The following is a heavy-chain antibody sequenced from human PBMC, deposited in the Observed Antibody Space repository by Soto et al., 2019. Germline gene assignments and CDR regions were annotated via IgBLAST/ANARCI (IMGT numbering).Heavy chain of an antibody. CDR1: GYTLTELS. D-gene: IGHD6-13*01. CDR3: ETGRAAAAGNAGTPDY. J-gene: IGHJ4*02. CDR2: FDPEDGET. Sequence: QVQLVQSGAEVKKPGASVKVSCKVSGYTLTELSMHWVRQAPGKGLEWMGGFDPEDGETIYAQKFQGRVTMTEDTSTDTAYMEMSSLRSEDTAVYYCETGRAAAAGNAGTPDYWGQGTLVTVSS. V-gene: IGHV1-24*01.